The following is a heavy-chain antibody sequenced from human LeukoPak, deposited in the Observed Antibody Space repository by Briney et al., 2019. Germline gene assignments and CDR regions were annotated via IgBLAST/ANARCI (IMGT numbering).Heavy chain of an antibody. Sequence: ASVKVSCKASGGTFSSYAISWVRQAPGQGLEWMGWISAYNGNTNYAQKLQGRVTMTTDTSTSTAYMELRSLRSDDTAVYYCARDYDYGDYVLDYWGQGTLVTVSS. CDR3: ARDYDYGDYVLDY. V-gene: IGHV1-18*01. J-gene: IGHJ4*02. CDR1: GGTFSSYA. CDR2: ISAYNGNT. D-gene: IGHD4-17*01.